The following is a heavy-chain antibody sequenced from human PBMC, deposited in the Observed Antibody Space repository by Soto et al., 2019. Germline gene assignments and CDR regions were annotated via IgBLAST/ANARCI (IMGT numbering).Heavy chain of an antibody. CDR3: ARRSPSWAFDI. Sequence: EVQLLESGGGLVQPGGSLRLSCAASGFTFSNYAMNWVRQAPGKGLEWVSVISGSGSSTYYADSVKGRFSISRDHSKNTLYLQMSSLRADDTAVYYCARRSPSWAFDIWGQGTMVTVYS. D-gene: IGHD2-15*01. J-gene: IGHJ3*02. V-gene: IGHV3-23*01. CDR1: GFTFSNYA. CDR2: ISGSGSST.